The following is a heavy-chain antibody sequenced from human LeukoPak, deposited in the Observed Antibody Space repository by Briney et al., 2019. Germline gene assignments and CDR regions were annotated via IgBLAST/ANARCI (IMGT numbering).Heavy chain of an antibody. CDR3: ARDLWFGELGVDYFDY. Sequence: RGSLRLSCAASGFTFSSYSMNWVRQAPGKGLEWVSSISSSSSYIYYADSVKGRFTISRDNAKNSLYLQMNSLRAEDTAVYYCARDLWFGELGVDYFDYWGQGTLVTVSS. CDR2: ISSSSSYI. CDR1: GFTFSSYS. D-gene: IGHD3-10*01. V-gene: IGHV3-21*01. J-gene: IGHJ4*02.